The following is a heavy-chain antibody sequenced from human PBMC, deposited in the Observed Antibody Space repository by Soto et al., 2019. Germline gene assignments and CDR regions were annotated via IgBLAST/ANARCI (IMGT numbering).Heavy chain of an antibody. V-gene: IGHV4-39*01. CDR1: GGSISSSSYY. CDR2: IYYSGST. Sequence: QLQLQESGPGLVKPSETLSLTCTVSGGSISSSSYYWGWIRQPPGKGLEWIGSIYYSGSTYYNPSLKSRVTLSVXXSXNPXSLQLSSVTAADTAVYYCARSDSPIFGSRWYYFDYWGQGTLVTVSS. CDR3: ARSDSPIFGSRWYYFDY. J-gene: IGHJ4*02. D-gene: IGHD6-13*01.